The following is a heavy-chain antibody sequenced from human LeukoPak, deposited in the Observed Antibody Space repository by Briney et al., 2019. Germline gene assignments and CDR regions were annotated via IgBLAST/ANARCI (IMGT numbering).Heavy chain of an antibody. Sequence: PGGSLRLSCAASGFTFGSYWMTWVRQAPGKGLEWVANIKQDGGEKYYVDSVKGRFTISRDNAKNSLSLQMNSLRAEDTAVYYCARAVSKLFVIGNSFDYWGQGTLVTVSS. V-gene: IGHV3-7*05. CDR2: IKQDGGEK. CDR1: GFTFGSYW. CDR3: ARAVSKLFVIGNSFDY. D-gene: IGHD2/OR15-2a*01. J-gene: IGHJ4*02.